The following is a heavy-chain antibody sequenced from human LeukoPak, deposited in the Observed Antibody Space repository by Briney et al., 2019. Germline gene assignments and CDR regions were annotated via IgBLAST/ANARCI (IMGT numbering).Heavy chain of an antibody. CDR3: AAAFAAAGTYYYYYGMDV. CDR2: IVVGQGNT. V-gene: IGHV1-58*01. CDR1: GFTFTSSA. J-gene: IGHJ6*04. D-gene: IGHD6-13*01. Sequence: GTSVTVSCMASGFTFTSSAVQWVRQARGQRLEWIGWIVVGQGNTNHAQKFQGRVTITRDMSTSTAYMELSSKRSEDTAVYYCAAAFAAAGTYYYYYGMDVWGKGTTVTVSS.